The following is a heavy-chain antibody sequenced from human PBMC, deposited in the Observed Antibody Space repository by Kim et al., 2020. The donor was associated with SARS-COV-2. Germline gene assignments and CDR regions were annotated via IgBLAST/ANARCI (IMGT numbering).Heavy chain of an antibody. D-gene: IGHD2-8*02. V-gene: IGHV3-23*01. Sequence: GGSLRLSCVASGFTVSCYAMSWVRQAPGKGLEWVSVICGGGLNQFSAASVGGRITSSRDTAKRLLYLLINSLSDENTALYCCADLVVMYWSWYLYYYA. CDR3: ADLVVMYWSWYLYYYA. CDR2: ICGGGLNQ. J-gene: IGHJ6*01. CDR1: GFTVSCYA.